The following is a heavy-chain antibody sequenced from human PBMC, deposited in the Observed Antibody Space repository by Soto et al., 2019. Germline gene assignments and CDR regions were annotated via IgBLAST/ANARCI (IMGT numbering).Heavy chain of an antibody. CDR1: GGSISSYY. CDR2: IYYSGST. CDR3: ARGRYPRIAAPPDSWVYVDV. V-gene: IGHV4-59*01. J-gene: IGHJ6*02. D-gene: IGHD6-6*01. Sequence: PSETLSLTCTVSGGSISSYYWSWIRQPPGKGLEWIGYIYYSGSTNYNPSLKSRVTISVDTSKNQFSLKLSSVTAADTAVYYCARGRYPRIAAPPDSWVYVDVWGQGTTVTVSS.